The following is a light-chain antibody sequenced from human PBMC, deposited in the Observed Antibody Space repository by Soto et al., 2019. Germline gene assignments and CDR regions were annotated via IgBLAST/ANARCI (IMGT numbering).Light chain of an antibody. CDR2: DAS. V-gene: IGKV1-5*01. CDR3: QQYNSYSYT. CDR1: QSISSW. J-gene: IGKJ2*01. Sequence: DIQMTQSPSTLSASVGDRVTITCRASQSISSWLAWYQQKPGNAPKLLIYDASSLESGVPSRFSGSGSGTEFTLTISSLQPDDFATYYCQQYNSYSYTFGQGTMLEIK.